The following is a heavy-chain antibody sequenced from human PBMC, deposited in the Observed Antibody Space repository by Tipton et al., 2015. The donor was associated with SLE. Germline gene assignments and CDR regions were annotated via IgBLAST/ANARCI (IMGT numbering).Heavy chain of an antibody. CDR3: AREVVVPAAIRDSYIMAV. D-gene: IGHD2-2*01. J-gene: IGHJ6*02. Sequence: SLRLSCAASGFTFSSYSMNWVRQAPGKGLEWVSHINSDGSTTSYADSVKGRFTISRDNAKNTLYLQMNSLRAEDTAVYFCAREVVVPAAIRDSYIMAVWGQGTTVTVSS. CDR1: GFTFSSYS. V-gene: IGHV3-74*01. CDR2: INSDGSTT.